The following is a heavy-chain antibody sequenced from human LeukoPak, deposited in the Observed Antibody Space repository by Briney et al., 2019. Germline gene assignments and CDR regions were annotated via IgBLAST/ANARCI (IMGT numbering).Heavy chain of an antibody. CDR3: ARVHYYYYMDV. CDR1: GGSISSSSYY. V-gene: IGHV4-39*07. J-gene: IGHJ6*03. Sequence: SETLSLTCTVSGGSISSSSYYWGWIRQPPGKGLEWIGSIYYSGSTYYNPSLKSRVTISVDTSKNQFSLKLSSVTAADTAVYYCARVHYYYYMDVWGKGTTVTVSS. CDR2: IYYSGST.